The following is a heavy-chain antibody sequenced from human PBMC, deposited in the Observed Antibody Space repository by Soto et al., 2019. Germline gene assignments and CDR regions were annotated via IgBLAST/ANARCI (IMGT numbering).Heavy chain of an antibody. V-gene: IGHV4-39*01. J-gene: IGHJ6*02. D-gene: IGHD6-13*01. CDR1: GGSISSSSYY. Sequence: SETLSLTCTVSGGSISSSSYYWGCIRKPPWKGLEWIGSIYYSGSTYYNPSLKIRVTISVDTSKNQFSLKLSSVTAADTDVYYCERRASSSWYYYYYGMDVWGQGTTVTVS. CDR2: IYYSGST. CDR3: ERRASSSWYYYYYGMDV.